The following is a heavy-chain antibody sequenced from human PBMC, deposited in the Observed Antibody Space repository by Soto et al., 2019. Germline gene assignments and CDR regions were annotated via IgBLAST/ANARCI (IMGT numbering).Heavy chain of an antibody. Sequence: QVQLVQSGAEVKKPGSSVKVSCKASGGTFSSYAISWVRQAPGQGLEWMGGIIPIFGTANYAQKFQGRVTITADESTSTAYMELSSLRSEDTAVYYCARGGYCSSTSCYWGYYYGMDVWGQGTTVTVSS. V-gene: IGHV1-69*01. J-gene: IGHJ6*02. CDR3: ARGGYCSSTSCYWGYYYGMDV. CDR1: GGTFSSYA. CDR2: IIPIFGTA. D-gene: IGHD2-2*01.